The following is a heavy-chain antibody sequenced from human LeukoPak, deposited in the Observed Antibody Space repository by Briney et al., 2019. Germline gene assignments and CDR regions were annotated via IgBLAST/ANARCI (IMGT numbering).Heavy chain of an antibody. CDR2: ISGSGGST. Sequence: GGSLRLSCAASGFTFSSYSMNWVRQAPGKGLEWVSSISGSGGSTYYADSVKGRFAISRDNSKNTLYLQMNSLRAEDTAAYYCAKASIMIKFGGVIATYYFDYWGQGTLVTVSS. J-gene: IGHJ4*02. CDR3: AKASIMIKFGGVIATYYFDY. V-gene: IGHV3-23*01. CDR1: GFTFSSYS. D-gene: IGHD3-16*01.